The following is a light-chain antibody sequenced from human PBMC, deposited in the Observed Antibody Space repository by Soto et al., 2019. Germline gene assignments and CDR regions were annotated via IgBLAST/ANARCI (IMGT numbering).Light chain of an antibody. CDR2: DVS. V-gene: IGLV2-14*01. Sequence: QSALTQPASVSGSPGQSITISCTGTSSDVGGYNYVSWYQQHPGKAPKLMIYDVSNRPSGVSNRFSGSKSGNTASLTISGLQAEDEADYYCNSYTSSTTLHVFGTGTQLTVL. CDR3: NSYTSSTTLHV. CDR1: SSDVGGYNY. J-gene: IGLJ1*01.